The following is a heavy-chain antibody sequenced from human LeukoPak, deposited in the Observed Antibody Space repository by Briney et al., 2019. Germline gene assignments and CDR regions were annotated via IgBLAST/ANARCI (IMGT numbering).Heavy chain of an antibody. CDR1: GSSISSSSYY. Sequence: SETLSLTCTVSGSSISSSSYYWGWIRQPPGKGLEWIGSIYYSGSTYYNPSLKSRVTISVDTSKNQFSLKLSSVTAADTAVYYCARLEWLGYYFDYWGQGTLVTVSS. J-gene: IGHJ4*02. CDR2: IYYSGST. D-gene: IGHD3-3*01. CDR3: ARLEWLGYYFDY. V-gene: IGHV4-39*01.